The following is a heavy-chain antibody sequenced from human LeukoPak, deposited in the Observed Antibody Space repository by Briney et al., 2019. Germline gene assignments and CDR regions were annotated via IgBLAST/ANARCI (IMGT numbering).Heavy chain of an antibody. D-gene: IGHD4-17*01. Sequence: PGGSLRLSCAASGFTFSSYGMHWVRQAPGKGLEWVAFIRYDGSNKYYADSVKGRFTISRDNSKNTLYLQVNSLRAEDTAVYYCAATTVTSYDYWGQGTLVTVSS. CDR2: IRYDGSNK. V-gene: IGHV3-30*02. CDR3: AATTVTSYDY. J-gene: IGHJ4*02. CDR1: GFTFSSYG.